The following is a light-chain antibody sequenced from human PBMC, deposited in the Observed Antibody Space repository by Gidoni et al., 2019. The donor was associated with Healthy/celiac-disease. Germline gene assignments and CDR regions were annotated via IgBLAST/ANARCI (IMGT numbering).Light chain of an antibody. Sequence: DIQMPQSPSSLSASVGDRVTITCRASQSISSYLNWDQQKPGKAPKRLIYAASSLQSGVPSRFSGSGSGTDFTLTISSLQPEDFATYYCQQSYSTPGTFGQGTKVEIK. V-gene: IGKV1-39*01. CDR3: QQSYSTPGT. CDR1: QSISSY. CDR2: AAS. J-gene: IGKJ1*01.